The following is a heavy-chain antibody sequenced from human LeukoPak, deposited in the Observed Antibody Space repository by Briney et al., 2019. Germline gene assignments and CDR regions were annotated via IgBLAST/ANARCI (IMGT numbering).Heavy chain of an antibody. V-gene: IGHV1-3*01. J-gene: IGHJ4*02. CDR3: ARDRRGANSGSYVY. Sequence: ASVKVSCKASGYTFTSYAMHWVRQAPGQRLEWMGWINAGNGNTKYSQKFQGGVTITRDTSASTAYMELSSLRSEDAAVYYCARDRRGANSGSYVYWGQGTLVTVSS. CDR2: INAGNGNT. D-gene: IGHD3-10*01. CDR1: GYTFTSYA.